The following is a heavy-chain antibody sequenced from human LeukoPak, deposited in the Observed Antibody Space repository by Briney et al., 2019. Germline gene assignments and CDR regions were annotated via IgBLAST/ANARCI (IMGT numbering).Heavy chain of an antibody. J-gene: IGHJ4*02. CDR1: GFTFGDYA. V-gene: IGHV3-49*04. Sequence: GGSLRLSCTASGFTFGDYAMSWVRQAPGKGLEWVGFIRSKAYGGTTEYAASVKGRFTISRDDSKSIAYLQMNSLKTEDTAVYYCTRVRSSSDFDYWGQGTLVTVSS. CDR3: TRVRSSSDFDY. CDR2: IRSKAYGGTT. D-gene: IGHD6-6*01.